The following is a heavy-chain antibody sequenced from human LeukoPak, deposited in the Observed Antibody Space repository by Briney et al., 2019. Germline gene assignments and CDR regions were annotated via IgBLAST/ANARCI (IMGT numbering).Heavy chain of an antibody. Sequence: GGSLRLSCAASGFTFSSYSMNWVRQAPGKGLEWVSYISSSSSTIYYADSVKGRFTISRDNAKNSLYLQMNSLRAEDTAVYYCARERIAVAGADPYYSDYWGQGTLVTVSS. V-gene: IGHV3-48*01. CDR1: GFTFSSYS. D-gene: IGHD6-19*01. CDR2: ISSSSSTI. CDR3: ARERIAVAGADPYYSDY. J-gene: IGHJ4*02.